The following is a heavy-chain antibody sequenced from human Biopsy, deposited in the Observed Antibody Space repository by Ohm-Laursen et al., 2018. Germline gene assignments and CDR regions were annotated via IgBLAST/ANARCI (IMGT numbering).Heavy chain of an antibody. Sequence: SLRLSRAAPGFTFNNYGMQWVRQAPGKGLEWVAFIFYDGSNTYYADSVKGRFTISRDNSRDTLYLQMSSLRAEDTAVYYCAKDRYNYTPIGGFSMDVWGQGTTVTVSS. D-gene: IGHD5-18*01. CDR1: GFTFNNYG. CDR3: AKDRYNYTPIGGFSMDV. V-gene: IGHV3-30*18. CDR2: IFYDGSNT. J-gene: IGHJ6*02.